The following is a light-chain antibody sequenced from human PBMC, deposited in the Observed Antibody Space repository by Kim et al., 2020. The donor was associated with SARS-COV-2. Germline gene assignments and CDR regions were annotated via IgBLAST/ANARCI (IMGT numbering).Light chain of an antibody. Sequence: VSPEQTARLNCADCELAATYYRSYLQKPGQSPVLVIYQDSKRPSGIPARISGSNSGNTATLTIGGTQAMDEADYYCQAWDSSKVVFGGGTQLTVL. CDR1: ELAATY. CDR3: QAWDSSKVV. V-gene: IGLV3-1*01. J-gene: IGLJ2*01. CDR2: QDS.